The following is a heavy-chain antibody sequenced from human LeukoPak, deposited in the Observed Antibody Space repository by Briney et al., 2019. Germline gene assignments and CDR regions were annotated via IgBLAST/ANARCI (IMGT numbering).Heavy chain of an antibody. J-gene: IGHJ5*02. CDR2: IIPIFDTA. CDR1: GGTFSSYA. D-gene: IGHD2-15*01. V-gene: IGHV1-69*13. Sequence: SVKVSCKASGGTFSSYAISWVRQAPGQGLEWMGGIIPIFDTANYAQKFQGRVTITADESTSTAYMELSSLRSEDTAVYYCARGARLFSGGSLGGGFDPWGQGTLVTVSS. CDR3: ARGARLFSGGSLGGGFDP.